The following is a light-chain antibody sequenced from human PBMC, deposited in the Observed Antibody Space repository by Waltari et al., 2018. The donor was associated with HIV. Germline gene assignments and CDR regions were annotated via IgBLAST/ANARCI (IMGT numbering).Light chain of an antibody. CDR3: ATWDDSLSGVV. J-gene: IGLJ2*01. Sequence: QSVLTQPPSASGTPGQRVTISCSGSSSKIGSNSVYWDQQLPGTAPKLLIYRDNQRLSGVPDRFSGSKSGTSASLAISGLRSDDEADYYCATWDDSLSGVVFGGGTKVTVL. CDR2: RDN. V-gene: IGLV1-47*01. CDR1: SSKIGSNS.